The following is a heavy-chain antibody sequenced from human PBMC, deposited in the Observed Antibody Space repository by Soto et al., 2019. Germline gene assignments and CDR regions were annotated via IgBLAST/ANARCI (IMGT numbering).Heavy chain of an antibody. D-gene: IGHD3-16*01. J-gene: IGHJ4*02. V-gene: IGHV1-69*08. Sequence: QVQLVQSGAEVKKPGSSVKVSCKASGGTFSSYTISWVRQAPGQGLEWMGMIIPILGIANYAQKFQGRVTITADKSTSTAYMELSSLRSEDTAVYYCARDGGLGVRDYWGQGTLVTVSS. CDR3: ARDGGLGVRDY. CDR2: IIPILGIA. CDR1: GGTFSSYT.